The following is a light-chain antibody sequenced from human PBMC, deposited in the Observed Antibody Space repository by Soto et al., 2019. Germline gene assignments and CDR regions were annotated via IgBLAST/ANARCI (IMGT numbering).Light chain of an antibody. J-gene: IGKJ3*01. CDR3: KQSYSTPVT. Sequence: DIQMTQSPSSLSASVGDRVTITCRASQSISSYLNLYQQKPGKAPKLLIYAASSLQSGVPSRFSGRGSWTDFTLTISSLQPEDFATYYCKQSYSTPVTFGIETKVDIK. CDR2: AAS. V-gene: IGKV1-39*01. CDR1: QSISSY.